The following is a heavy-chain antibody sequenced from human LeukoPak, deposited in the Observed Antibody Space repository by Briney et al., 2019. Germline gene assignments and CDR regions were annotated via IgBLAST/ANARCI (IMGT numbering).Heavy chain of an antibody. Sequence: ASVKVSCKASGYTFANFGITWVRQAPGQGLEWMGSINPHSGSTNSAQKFQGRVTMTRDTSISTAYMELSRLRSDDTAVYYCARGGEYYYDSMRDNWFDPWGQGTLVTVSS. CDR3: ARGGEYYYDSMRDNWFDP. CDR1: GYTFANFG. CDR2: INPHSGST. D-gene: IGHD3-22*01. V-gene: IGHV1-2*02. J-gene: IGHJ5*02.